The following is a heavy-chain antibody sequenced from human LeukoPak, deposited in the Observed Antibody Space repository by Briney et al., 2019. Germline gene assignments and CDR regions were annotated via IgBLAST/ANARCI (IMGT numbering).Heavy chain of an antibody. CDR3: ARRNLAGMSDAFDI. D-gene: IGHD1-1*01. V-gene: IGHV3-23*01. CDR2: FSGSGGTT. CDR1: GFTFSNYG. J-gene: IGHJ3*02. Sequence: PGGSLRLSCAASGFTFSNYGMSWVRQAPGKGLEWVSSFSGSGGTTYYADSVKGRFTISRDNSKNTLYLQMNSLRAEDTAVYYCARRNLAGMSDAFDIWGQGTMVTVSS.